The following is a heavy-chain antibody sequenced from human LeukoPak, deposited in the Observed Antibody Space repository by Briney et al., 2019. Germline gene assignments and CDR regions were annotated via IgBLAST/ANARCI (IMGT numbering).Heavy chain of an antibody. CDR1: GFTFSSYA. Sequence: PGGSLRLSCAASGFTFSSYAMSWIRQPPGKGLEWIGYIYYSGSTNYNPSLKSRVTISVDTSKNQFSLKLSSVTAADTAVYYCARHHIAVADFDYWGQGTLVTVSS. D-gene: IGHD6-19*01. V-gene: IGHV4-59*08. CDR2: IYYSGST. J-gene: IGHJ4*02. CDR3: ARHHIAVADFDY.